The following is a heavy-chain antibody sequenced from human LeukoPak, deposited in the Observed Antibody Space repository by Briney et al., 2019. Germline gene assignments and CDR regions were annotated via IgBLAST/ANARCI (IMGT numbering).Heavy chain of an antibody. CDR1: GGSIRSSYYY. V-gene: IGHV4-61*01. CDR2: IYYSGST. J-gene: IGHJ5*02. Sequence: SETLSLTCTVSGGSIRSSYYYWGWIRQPPGKGLEWIGYIYYSGSTNYNPSLKSRVTISVDTSKNQFSLRLSSVTAADTAVYYCARDFPRNYYGSGSYTRWFDPWGQGTLVTVSS. CDR3: ARDFPRNYYGSGSYTRWFDP. D-gene: IGHD3-10*01.